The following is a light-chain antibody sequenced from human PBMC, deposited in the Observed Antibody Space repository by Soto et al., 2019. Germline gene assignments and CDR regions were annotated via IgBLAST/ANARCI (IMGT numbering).Light chain of an antibody. Sequence: QSALTQPASVSGSPGQSITTSCTGTSSDVGGYNYVSWYQQHPGKAPKLMIYDVSNRPSGVSNRFSGSKSGNTASLTISGLQAEDEADYYCSSYTSSSTLVLFGGGTKLTVL. CDR1: SSDVGGYNY. CDR3: SSYTSSSTLVL. V-gene: IGLV2-14*01. J-gene: IGLJ2*01. CDR2: DVS.